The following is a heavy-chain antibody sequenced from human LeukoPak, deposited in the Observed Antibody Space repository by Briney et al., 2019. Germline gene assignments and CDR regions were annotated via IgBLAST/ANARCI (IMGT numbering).Heavy chain of an antibody. Sequence: TGGSLRLSCAATGFTFSSYWMTWVRQAPGKGLEWVANIKEDGSEKYYVDSVKGRITISRDNAKNSLYLQMNSLRAEDTAVYYCVRQQTPHGNFDYWGQGTLVTVSS. V-gene: IGHV3-7*03. CDR3: VRQQTPHGNFDY. J-gene: IGHJ4*02. D-gene: IGHD1-26*01. CDR2: IKEDGSEK. CDR1: GFTFSSYW.